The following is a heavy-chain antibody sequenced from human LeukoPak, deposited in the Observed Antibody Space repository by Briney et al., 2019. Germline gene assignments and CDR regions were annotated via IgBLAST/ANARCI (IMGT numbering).Heavy chain of an antibody. CDR2: ISGSGGST. J-gene: IGHJ4*02. D-gene: IGHD3-3*01. Sequence: ISGSGGSTYYADSVKGRFTISRDNSKNTLYLQMNSLRAEDTAVYYCAKGDSYDFWSGYSSDWGQGTLVTVSS. V-gene: IGHV3-23*01. CDR3: AKGDSYDFWSGYSSD.